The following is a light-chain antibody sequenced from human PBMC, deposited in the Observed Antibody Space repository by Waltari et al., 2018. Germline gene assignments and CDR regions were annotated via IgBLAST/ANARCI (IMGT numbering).Light chain of an antibody. CDR1: SSDVGGYNY. J-gene: IGLJ2*01. CDR2: EVS. Sequence: QSALTQPPSASGSPGQSVTISCTGTSSDVGGYNYVSWYQQHPGKAPKLMIYEVSKRPSGVPDRFSGSKSGHTASLTVSGLQAEDEADYCCSSYAGSNNFVVFGGGTKLTVL. V-gene: IGLV2-8*01. CDR3: SSYAGSNNFVV.